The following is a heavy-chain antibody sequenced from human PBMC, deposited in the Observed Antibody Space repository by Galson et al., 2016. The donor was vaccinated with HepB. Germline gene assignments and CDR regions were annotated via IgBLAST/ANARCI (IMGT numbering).Heavy chain of an antibody. CDR3: PRRMGYYDSSGPNWYFDL. CDR1: GYSFTTHW. Sequence: QSGAEVKKPGESLKISCKASGYSFTTHWIAWVRQMPGKGLEWMGIIYPRDSDTRYSPSFQGHVTIPADKSISTAYQQWSSLKAPETAVYYCPRRMGYYDSSGPNWYFDLWGRGTLVTVSS. CDR2: IYPRDSDT. V-gene: IGHV5-51*01. J-gene: IGHJ2*01. D-gene: IGHD3-22*01.